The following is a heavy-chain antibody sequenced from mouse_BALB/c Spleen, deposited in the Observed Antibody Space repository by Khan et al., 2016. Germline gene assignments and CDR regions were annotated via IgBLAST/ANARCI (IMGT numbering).Heavy chain of an antibody. CDR2: KRYSGST. J-gene: IGHJ1*01. D-gene: IGHD1-2*01. V-gene: IGHV3-2*02. CDR1: GYSITSDYA. CDR3: TRSPTATRYFDV. Sequence: EVQLQESGPGLVKPSQSLSLTCTVTGYSITSDYAWNWIRQLPGNKLEWMGYKRYSGSTTYNPSLQSRISITRDTSKNQFFLQLYSVTTEDTATYYCTRSPTATRYFDVWGAGTTVTVSS.